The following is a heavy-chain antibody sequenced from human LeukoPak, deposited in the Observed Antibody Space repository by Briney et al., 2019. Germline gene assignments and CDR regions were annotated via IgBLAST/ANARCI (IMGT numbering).Heavy chain of an antibody. CDR2: IYHSGST. J-gene: IGHJ6*03. Sequence: PSETLSLTCTVSGGSISSGGYYWSWIRQPPGKGLEWIGYIYHSGSTYYNPSLKSRVTISVDTSKNQFTLKLSSVTAADTAVYYCARIRDCSSTSCYTSRGHYMDVWGKGTTVTVSS. CDR1: GGSISSGGYY. V-gene: IGHV4-30-2*01. D-gene: IGHD2-2*02. CDR3: ARIRDCSSTSCYTSRGHYMDV.